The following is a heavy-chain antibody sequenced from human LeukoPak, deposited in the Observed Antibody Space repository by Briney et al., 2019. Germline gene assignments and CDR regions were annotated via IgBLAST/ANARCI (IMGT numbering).Heavy chain of an antibody. CDR2: ISAYNGNT. Sequence: ASAKVSCKPSGDTFTNYGFTWVRQAPGQGLEWMGWISAYNGNTNYARKVQDRITMTTDTSTSTAYMELRSLGSDDTAVYRCARGLYYDTNGYPALQYWGQGTLVTVSS. V-gene: IGHV1-18*01. CDR1: GDTFTNYG. J-gene: IGHJ4*02. CDR3: ARGLYYDTNGYPALQY. D-gene: IGHD3-22*01.